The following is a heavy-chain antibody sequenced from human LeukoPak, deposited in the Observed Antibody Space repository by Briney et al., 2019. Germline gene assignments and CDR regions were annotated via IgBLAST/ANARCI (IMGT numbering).Heavy chain of an antibody. CDR2: IKQDGSGA. J-gene: IGHJ4*02. V-gene: IGHV3-7*05. CDR1: GFTFSSYW. Sequence: GGSLRLSCAASGFTFSSYWMSWVRQAPGKGLEWVANIKQDGSGAYYVDSVKGRFTISRDNARDSLHLQMNSLRAEDTAVYYCARVGSHDSGASYYWGQGSLVTVSS. CDR3: ARVGSHDSGASYY. D-gene: IGHD3-22*01.